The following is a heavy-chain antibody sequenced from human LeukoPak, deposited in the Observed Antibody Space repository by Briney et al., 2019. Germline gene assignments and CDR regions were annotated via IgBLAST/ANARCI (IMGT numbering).Heavy chain of an antibody. CDR1: GGSISSSSYY. D-gene: IGHD3/OR15-3a*01. Sequence: SETLSLTCTVSGGSISSSSYYWGWIRQPPGKGLEWIGSIYYSGSTYYNASLKSQVSISIDTSKNQFSLRLTSVTAADTAVYYCARQTGSGLFILPGGQGTLVTVSS. V-gene: IGHV4-39*01. CDR3: ARQTGSGLFILP. CDR2: IYYSGST. J-gene: IGHJ4*02.